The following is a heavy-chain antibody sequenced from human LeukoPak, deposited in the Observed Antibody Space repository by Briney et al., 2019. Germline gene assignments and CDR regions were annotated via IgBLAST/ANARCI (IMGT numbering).Heavy chain of an antibody. CDR2: IKQDGSEK. CDR1: GFTFSSYW. Sequence: EGSLRLSCAASGFTFSSYWMSWVRQAPGKGLEWVANIKQDGSEKYYVDSVKGRFTISRDNAKNSLYLQMNSLRAEDTAVYYCARDVRSVGLPPPYYYYGMDVWGQGTTVTVSS. J-gene: IGHJ6*02. V-gene: IGHV3-7*01. D-gene: IGHD3-10*02. CDR3: ARDVRSVGLPPPYYYYGMDV.